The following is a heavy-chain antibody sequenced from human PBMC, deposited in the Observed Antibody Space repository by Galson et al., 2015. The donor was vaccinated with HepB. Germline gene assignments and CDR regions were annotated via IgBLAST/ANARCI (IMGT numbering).Heavy chain of an antibody. CDR2: ISYDGSNK. CDR1: GFTFSSYA. D-gene: IGHD3-3*01. V-gene: IGHV3-30-3*01. CDR3: ARVLARSGYYPLDY. J-gene: IGHJ4*02. Sequence: SLRLSCAASGFTFSSYAMHWVRQAPGKGLEWVAVISYDGSNKYYADSVKGRFTISRDNSKNTLYLQMNSLRAEDTAVYYCARVLARSGYYPLDYWGQGTLVTVSS.